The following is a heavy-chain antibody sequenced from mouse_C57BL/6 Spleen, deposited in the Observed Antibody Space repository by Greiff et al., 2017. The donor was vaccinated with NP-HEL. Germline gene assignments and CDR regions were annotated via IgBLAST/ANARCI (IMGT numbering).Heavy chain of an antibody. Sequence: QVQLQQPGAELVKPGASVKLSCKASGYTFTSYWMHWVKQTPVHGLEWIGAIDPETGGTAYNQKFKGKAILTADKSSSTAYMELRSLTSEDSAVYYCTKRDWDEDYFDYWGQGTTLTVSS. CDR3: TKRDWDEDYFDY. CDR1: GYTFTSYW. J-gene: IGHJ2*01. V-gene: IGHV1-15*01. CDR2: IDPETGGT. D-gene: IGHD4-1*01.